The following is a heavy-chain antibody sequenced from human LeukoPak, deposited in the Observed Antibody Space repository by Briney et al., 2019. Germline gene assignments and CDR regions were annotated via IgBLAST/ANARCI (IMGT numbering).Heavy chain of an antibody. J-gene: IGHJ3*02. D-gene: IGHD6-6*01. CDR1: GYTFTGYY. CDR2: IIPNSGDT. V-gene: IGHV1-2*02. Sequence: GASMKVSCKASGYTFTGYYMHWVRQAPGQGLEWMGWIIPNSGDTNYAQKFQGRVTMTRDTSISTAYMELSRLRSDDTAVYYCAREFEYSTSSNAFDIWGQGTMVTVSS. CDR3: AREFEYSTSSNAFDI.